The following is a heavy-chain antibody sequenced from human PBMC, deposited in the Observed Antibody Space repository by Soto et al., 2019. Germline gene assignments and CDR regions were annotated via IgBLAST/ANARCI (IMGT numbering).Heavy chain of an antibody. CDR1: GGSISSYY. J-gene: IGHJ4*02. CDR3: ARLYGDKLFDY. Sequence: SETLSLTCTVSGGSISSYYWSWIRQPPGKGLEWIGYIYYSGSTNYNPSLKSRVTISVDTSKNQFSLKLSSVTAADTAVYYCARLYGDKLFDYWGQGTLVTVSS. V-gene: IGHV4-59*01. CDR2: IYYSGST. D-gene: IGHD4-17*01.